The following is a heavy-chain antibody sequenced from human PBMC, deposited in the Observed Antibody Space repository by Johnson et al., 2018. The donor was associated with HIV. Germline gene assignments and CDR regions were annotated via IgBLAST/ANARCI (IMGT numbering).Heavy chain of an antibody. D-gene: IGHD3-10*01. J-gene: IGHJ3*02. CDR3: ARGVLLWFRELSSLNDAFDI. CDR2: INWTGGST. CDR1: GFTFDDYG. V-gene: IGHV3-20*04. Sequence: VQLVESGGGLVQPGRSLRLSCAASGFTFDDYGMRWVRQAPGKGLEWVSGINWTGGSTGYADSVTGRFTISRANAKNSLYLQMNSLRAEDTALYYCARGVLLWFRELSSLNDAFDIWGQGTMVTVSS.